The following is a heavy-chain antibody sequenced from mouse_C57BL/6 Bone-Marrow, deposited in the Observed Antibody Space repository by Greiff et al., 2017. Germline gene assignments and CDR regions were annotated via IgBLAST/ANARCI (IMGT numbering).Heavy chain of an antibody. Sequence: EVMLVESGGGLVQPGGSLKLSCAASGFTFSDYGMAWVRQAPRKGPEWVAFISNLAYSIYYADTVTGRFTISRGNAKNTLYLEMSSLRSEDTAMYYCARHGDGYDFWFAYWGQGTLVTVSA. CDR1: GFTFSDYG. CDR2: ISNLAYSI. J-gene: IGHJ3*01. V-gene: IGHV5-15*04. CDR3: ARHGDGYDFWFAY. D-gene: IGHD2-2*01.